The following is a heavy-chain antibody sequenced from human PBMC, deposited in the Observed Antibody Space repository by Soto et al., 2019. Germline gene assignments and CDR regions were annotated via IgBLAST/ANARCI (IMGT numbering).Heavy chain of an antibody. Sequence: QVQLVQSGGEVKKPGASVKVSCQASGYTFSDYAISLVRQAPGQGLEWMGWISASTRNTDQAQNFQGRVIMTLDTSTNTAYMELRSPRSDDTAVYYCVRCYCSVGSCYACWHFDLWGRGTLVTVSS. V-gene: IGHV1-18*01. J-gene: IGHJ2*01. D-gene: IGHD2-15*01. CDR1: GYTFSDYA. CDR2: ISASTRNT. CDR3: VRCYCSVGSCYACWHFDL.